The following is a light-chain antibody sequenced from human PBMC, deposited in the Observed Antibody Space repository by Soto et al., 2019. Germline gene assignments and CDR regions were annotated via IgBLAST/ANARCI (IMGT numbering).Light chain of an antibody. J-gene: IGLJ3*02. Sequence: QSALTQPASVSGSPGQSITISCTGTSSDIGEYNYVSWYQQYPGKVPKLVIYDVSHRPSGVSNRFSGSKSGDTASLTISGLHALDEADYYRSTSTTTTSLVVFGGGTKLTVL. CDR3: STSTTTTSLVV. CDR2: DVS. V-gene: IGLV2-14*01. CDR1: SSDIGEYNY.